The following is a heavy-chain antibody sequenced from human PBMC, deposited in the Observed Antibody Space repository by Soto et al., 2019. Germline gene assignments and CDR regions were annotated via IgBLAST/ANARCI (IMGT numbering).Heavy chain of an antibody. D-gene: IGHD6-19*01. CDR2: INPSGGST. CDR1: GYTFTSYY. Sequence: ASVKVSCKASGYTFTSYYMHWVRQAPGQGLEWMGIINPSGGSTSYAQKFQGRVTMTRDTSTSTVYMELSSLRSEDTAVYYCARVSSGYFGYHDAFDIWGQGTMVTVSS. CDR3: ARVSSGYFGYHDAFDI. J-gene: IGHJ3*02. V-gene: IGHV1-46*03.